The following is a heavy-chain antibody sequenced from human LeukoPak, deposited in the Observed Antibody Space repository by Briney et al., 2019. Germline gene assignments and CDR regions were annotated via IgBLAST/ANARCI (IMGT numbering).Heavy chain of an antibody. CDR1: GYSFTSYW. CDR2: IYPGDSDT. J-gene: IGHJ4*02. V-gene: IGHV5-51*01. CDR3: PTLGPATARGVDY. D-gene: IGHD2-15*01. Sequence: GESLKISCKGSGYSFTSYWIGWVRQMPGKGLEWMGIIYPGDSDTRYSPSFQGQVTISADKSISTAYLQWSSLKASDTAMYYCPTLGPATARGVDYWGQGTLVTVSS.